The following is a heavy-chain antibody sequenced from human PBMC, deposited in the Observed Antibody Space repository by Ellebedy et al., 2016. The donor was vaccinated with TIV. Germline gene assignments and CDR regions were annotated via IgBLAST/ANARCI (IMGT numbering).Heavy chain of an antibody. CDR3: ARVGDSSGYYPSYYYYGMDV. J-gene: IGHJ6*02. Sequence: GESLKISCAASGFTFSSYWMHWVRQAPGKGLVWVSRINSDGSSTSYADSVKGRFTISRDNAKNTLYLQMNSLRAEDTAVYYCARVGDSSGYYPSYYYYGMDVWGQGTTVTVSS. CDR2: INSDGSST. D-gene: IGHD3-22*01. CDR1: GFTFSSYW. V-gene: IGHV3-74*01.